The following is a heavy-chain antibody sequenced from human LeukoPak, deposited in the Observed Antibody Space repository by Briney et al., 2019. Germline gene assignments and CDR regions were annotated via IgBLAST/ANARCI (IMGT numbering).Heavy chain of an antibody. CDR1: GLTFSSYS. V-gene: IGHV3-21*01. D-gene: IGHD3-16*01. J-gene: IGHJ4*02. Sequence: GGSLRLSCAASGLTFSSYSMNWVRQAPGKGLEWVSSISSSCSYIYYADSVKGRFTISRDNAKNSLYLQMNSLRAEDTAVYYCARDGDYGYFDYWGQGTLVTVPS. CDR3: ARDGDYGYFDY. CDR2: ISSSCSYI.